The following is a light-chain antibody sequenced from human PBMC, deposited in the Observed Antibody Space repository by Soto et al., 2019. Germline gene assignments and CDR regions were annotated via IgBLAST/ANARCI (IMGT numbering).Light chain of an antibody. CDR1: SSNIGSNT. J-gene: IGLJ7*01. V-gene: IGLV1-44*01. Sequence: QSVLTHPPSASGTPGQRVTISCSGSSSNIGSNTVNWYQHLPGTAPKLLIYSNNDRPSGVPDRFSGSKSGTSASLAISGLQSEDEADYYCAVWDDSLNGPVFGGGTQLTVL. CDR3: AVWDDSLNGPV. CDR2: SNN.